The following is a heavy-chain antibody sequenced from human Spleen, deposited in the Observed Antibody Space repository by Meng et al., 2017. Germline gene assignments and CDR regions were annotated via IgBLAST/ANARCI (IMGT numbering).Heavy chain of an antibody. V-gene: IGHV3-53*04. J-gene: IGHJ6*02. CDR2: RYSGGTT. CDR3: ARDWHMDV. Sequence: GGSLRLSCAASGFSVSSIYMSWVRQAPGKGPEWVSVRYSGGTTYYADSVKGRFTVSRHRSENTLFLQMNSLRAEDTAVYYCARDWHMDVWGQGTTVTVSS. CDR1: GFSVSSIY.